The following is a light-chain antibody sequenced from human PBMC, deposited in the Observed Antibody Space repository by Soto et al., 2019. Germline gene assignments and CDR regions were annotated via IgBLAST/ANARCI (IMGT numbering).Light chain of an antibody. CDR1: KLGDKY. J-gene: IGLJ2*01. CDR2: QDS. Sequence: SYELTQPPSVSVPPGQTASITCSGDKLGDKYACWYQQKPGQCPVLVIYQDSKRPSGIPERFSGSNSGNTATLTISGTQAMDEADYYCQAWDSSSAHVVFGGGTKLTVL. V-gene: IGLV3-1*01. CDR3: QAWDSSSAHVV.